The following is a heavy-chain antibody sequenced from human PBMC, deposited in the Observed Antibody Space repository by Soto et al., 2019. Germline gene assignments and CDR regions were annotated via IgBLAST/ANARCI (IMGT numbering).Heavy chain of an antibody. Sequence: GGSLRLSCAASGFTFSSYAMSWVRQAPGKGLEWVSAISGSGGSTYYADSVKGRFTISRDTSKNTLSLQMNSLRAEDTAVYYCALSGLLRYFDCLIDYWGQGTLVTVSS. D-gene: IGHD3-9*01. J-gene: IGHJ4*02. CDR2: ISGSGGST. V-gene: IGHV3-23*01. CDR3: ALSGLLRYFDCLIDY. CDR1: GFTFSSYA.